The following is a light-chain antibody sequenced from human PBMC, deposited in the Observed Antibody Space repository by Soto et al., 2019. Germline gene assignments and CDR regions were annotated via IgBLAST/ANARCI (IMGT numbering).Light chain of an antibody. Sequence: DLQMTQSPSTLSASVGDRVTITCRASQSISSWLAWYQQKPGKAPKLLIYKASSLESGVQSRFSGSGSGTEFTLTISSLQPDDFATYYCQQYNSWPLTFGGGTKVEIK. CDR3: QQYNSWPLT. CDR1: QSISSW. J-gene: IGKJ4*01. CDR2: KAS. V-gene: IGKV1-5*03.